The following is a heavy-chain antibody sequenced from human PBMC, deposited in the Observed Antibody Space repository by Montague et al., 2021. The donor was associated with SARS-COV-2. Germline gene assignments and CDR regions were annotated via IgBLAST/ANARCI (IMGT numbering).Heavy chain of an antibody. CDR3: VKAQYGDSSGYYF. J-gene: IGHJ4*02. V-gene: IGHV3-23*01. CDR2: ISASGGTT. Sequence: SLRLSCAASGFTFSYFAMTWVRQAPGKGLEWISPISASGGTTYYADSVKGRFTISRDNSKNTLSLRMNSLRVEDTAVYYCVKAQYGDSSGYYFWGQGTLVTVSS. CDR1: GFTFSYFA. D-gene: IGHD3-22*01.